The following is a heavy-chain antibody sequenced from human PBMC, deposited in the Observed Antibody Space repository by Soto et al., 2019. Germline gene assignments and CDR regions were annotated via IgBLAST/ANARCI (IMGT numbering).Heavy chain of an antibody. CDR3: ATCSGPSCHRGREWFDP. CDR2: ISTYNGNT. CDR1: GYTFSSFG. J-gene: IGHJ5*02. V-gene: IGHV1-18*04. Sequence: QVQLVQSGAEVKKPGASVKVSCTASGYTFSSFGITWVRQAPGQGLEWRGWISTYNGNTNYAQKLQGRVTMTIDTSTSPAYMELRSLRSDDTAMYYCATCSGPSCHRGREWFDPWGQGTLVTVSA. D-gene: IGHD2-2*01.